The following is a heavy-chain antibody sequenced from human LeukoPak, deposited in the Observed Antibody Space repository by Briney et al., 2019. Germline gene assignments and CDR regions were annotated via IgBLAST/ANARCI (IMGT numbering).Heavy chain of an antibody. Sequence: GGSLRLSCAASGFTVSSNYMSWVRQAPGKVLEWVSVIYSGGSTYYADSVKGRFTISRDNSKNTLYLQMNSLRAGDTAVYYCARDAYGDFYFDYWGQGTLVTVSS. J-gene: IGHJ4*02. D-gene: IGHD4-17*01. V-gene: IGHV3-53*01. CDR1: GFTVSSNY. CDR3: ARDAYGDFYFDY. CDR2: IYSGGST.